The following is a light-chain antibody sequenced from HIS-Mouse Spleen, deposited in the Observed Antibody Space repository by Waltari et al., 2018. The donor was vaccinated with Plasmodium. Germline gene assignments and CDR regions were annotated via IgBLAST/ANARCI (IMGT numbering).Light chain of an antibody. CDR1: QGISSA. J-gene: IGKJ4*01. Sequence: AIQLTQSPSSLSASVGDRVTITCRASQGISSALAWYQQKPGKAPKLLIYDASSLESGVPSRFSGSGSGTDFTLTISCLQPEDFATYYCQQFNSDPLTFGGGTKVEIK. CDR2: DAS. V-gene: IGKV1-13*02. CDR3: QQFNSDPLT.